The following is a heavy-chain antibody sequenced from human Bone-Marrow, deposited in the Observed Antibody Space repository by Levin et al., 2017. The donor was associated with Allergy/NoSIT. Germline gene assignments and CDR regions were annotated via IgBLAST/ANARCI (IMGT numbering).Heavy chain of an antibody. D-gene: IGHD3-3*01. J-gene: IGHJ6*03. V-gene: IGHV3-21*01. CDR1: GFTFSSYS. Sequence: PGGSLKISCAASGFTFSSYSMNWVRQAPGKGLEWVSSISSSSSYIYYADSVKGRFTISRDNAKNSLYLQMNSLRAEDTAVYYCARERGSVYDFWSGYQEVDYYYMDVWGKGTTVTVSS. CDR3: ARERGSVYDFWSGYQEVDYYYMDV. CDR2: ISSSSSYI.